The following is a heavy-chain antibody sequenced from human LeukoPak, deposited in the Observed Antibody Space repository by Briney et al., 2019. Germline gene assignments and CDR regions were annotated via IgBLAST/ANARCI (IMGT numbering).Heavy chain of an antibody. CDR2: ISGSGGST. J-gene: IGHJ4*02. CDR3: AKDTDLRRWVDY. CDR1: GFTFSSYA. D-gene: IGHD4-23*01. V-gene: IGHV3-23*01. Sequence: GGSLRLSCAASGFTFSSYAMSWVRQAPGKGLEWVSVISGSGGSTYYADSVKGRFTISRDNSKNTLYLQMNSLRAEDTAVYYCAKDTDLRRWVDYWGQGTQVTVSS.